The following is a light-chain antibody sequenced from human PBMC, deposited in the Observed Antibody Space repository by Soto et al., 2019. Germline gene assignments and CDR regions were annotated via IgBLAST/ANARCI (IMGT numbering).Light chain of an antibody. CDR3: SSYTTNITPVV. Sequence: QSALTQPASVSGSPGQSITISCTGTSGDIGGYNYVSWYQQHPGKALKLLISEVTNRPSGVSNRFSGSKSGNTASLTISGLQAEDEADYYCSSYTTNITPVVFGGGTQLTVL. V-gene: IGLV2-14*01. CDR2: EVT. CDR1: SGDIGGYNY. J-gene: IGLJ2*01.